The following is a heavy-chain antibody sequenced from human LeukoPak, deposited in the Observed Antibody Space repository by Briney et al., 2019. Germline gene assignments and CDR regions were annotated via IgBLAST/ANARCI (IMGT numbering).Heavy chain of an antibody. CDR1: GFTFSSYS. D-gene: IGHD2-2*01. J-gene: IGHJ3*02. V-gene: IGHV3-21*01. CDR2: ISSSSSYI. Sequence: PGGSLRLSCAASGFTFSSYSMNWVRQAPGKGLEWVSSISSSSSYIYYADSVKGRFTISRDNAKNSLYLQMNSLRAEDTAVYYCARDRCSSTSCSINDAFDIWGQGTMVTVSS. CDR3: ARDRCSSTSCSINDAFDI.